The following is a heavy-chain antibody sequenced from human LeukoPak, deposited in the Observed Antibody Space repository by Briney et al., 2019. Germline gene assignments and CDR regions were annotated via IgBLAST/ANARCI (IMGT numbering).Heavy chain of an antibody. CDR3: ARDVGDFWSGYTNWFDP. CDR2: ISSSSSTI. J-gene: IGHJ5*02. CDR1: GFTFSSYS. D-gene: IGHD3-3*01. V-gene: IGHV3-48*01. Sequence: GGSLRPSCAASGFTFSSYSMNWVRQAPGKGLEWVSYISSSSSTIYYADSVKGRFTISRDNAKNSLYLQMNSLRAEDTAVYYCARDVGDFWSGYTNWFDPWGQGTLVTVSS.